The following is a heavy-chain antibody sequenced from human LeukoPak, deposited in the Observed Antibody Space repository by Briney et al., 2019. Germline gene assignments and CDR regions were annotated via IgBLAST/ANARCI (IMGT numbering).Heavy chain of an antibody. V-gene: IGHV3-23*01. J-gene: IGHJ3*02. CDR2: ISGSGSST. D-gene: IGHD6-19*01. CDR1: GFTFSSYA. Sequence: PGGSLRLSCAASGFTFSSYAMSWVRQAPGKGLEWVSAISGSGSSTYYADSVKGRFTISRDNSKNTLYLQMNSLRAEDTAVYYCAKDLEYSSGWSDAFDIWGQGTMVTVSS. CDR3: AKDLEYSSGWSDAFDI.